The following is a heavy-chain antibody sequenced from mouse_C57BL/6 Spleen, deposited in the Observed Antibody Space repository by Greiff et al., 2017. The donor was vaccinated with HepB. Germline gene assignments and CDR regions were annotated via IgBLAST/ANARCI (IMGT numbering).Heavy chain of an antibody. CDR1: GFSLTSYA. V-gene: IGHV2-9-1*01. CDR2: IWTGGGT. CDR3: ARNPPRITTVVSYYYAMDY. D-gene: IGHD1-1*01. Sequence: QVTLKESGPGLVAPSQSLSITCTVSGFSLTSYAISWVRQPPGKGLEWLGVIWTGGGTNYNSALKSRLSISKDNSKSQVFLKMNSLQTDDTARYYCARNPPRITTVVSYYYAMDYWGQGTSVTVSS. J-gene: IGHJ4*01.